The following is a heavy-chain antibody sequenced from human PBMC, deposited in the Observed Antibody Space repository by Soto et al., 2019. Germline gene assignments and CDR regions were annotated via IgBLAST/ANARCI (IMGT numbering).Heavy chain of an antibody. D-gene: IGHD3-22*01. Sequence: WTWIRQPPGKGLEWIGEINHSGSTNYKPSLKSRVTISVDMSKNQFSLKLSSVTAADTAVYYCARGKVFITKDAFDIWGQGTMVTVSS. V-gene: IGHV4-34*01. CDR3: ARGKVFITKDAFDI. CDR2: INHSGST. J-gene: IGHJ3*02.